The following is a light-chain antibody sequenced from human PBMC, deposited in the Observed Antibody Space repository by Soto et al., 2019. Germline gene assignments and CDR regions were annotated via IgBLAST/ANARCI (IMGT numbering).Light chain of an antibody. V-gene: IGLV2-23*01. CDR2: EDT. CDR3: CSFAHTRVL. CDR1: SNDVGSSNL. J-gene: IGLJ3*02. Sequence: QSALTQPASVSGSPGQSITISCTGPSNDVGSSNLVSWYQQHPGKAPKLIIYEDTKRPSGVSNRFSGSKSGNTASLTVSALQAEDEADYFCCSFAHTRVLFGGGTQLTVL.